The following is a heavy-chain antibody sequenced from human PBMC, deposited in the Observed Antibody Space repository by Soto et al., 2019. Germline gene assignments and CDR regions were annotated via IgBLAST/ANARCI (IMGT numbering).Heavy chain of an antibody. Sequence: QVQLVQSGAEVKKPGASVKVSCKASGYTFTSYGISWVRQAPGQGLEWMGWISAYNGNTNYAQKLQGRVTMTTDTSTSTAYMELRSLRSDDTAVNYCAIDVSGRYCGGDCYSEAWASFDYWGQVTLVTVSS. J-gene: IGHJ4*02. V-gene: IGHV1-18*04. D-gene: IGHD2-21*02. CDR1: GYTFTSYG. CDR2: ISAYNGNT. CDR3: AIDVSGRYCGGDCYSEAWASFDY.